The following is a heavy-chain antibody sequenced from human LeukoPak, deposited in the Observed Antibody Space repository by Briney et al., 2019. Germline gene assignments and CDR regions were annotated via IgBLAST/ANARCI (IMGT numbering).Heavy chain of an antibody. CDR1: GFTFSSYG. CDR3: AKDKGYSSGWYYFDY. Sequence: GGSLRLSCAASGFTFSSYGMHWVRQAPGKGLEWVAVISYDGSNKYYADSVKDRFTISRDNSKNTLYLQMNSLRAEDTAVYYCAKDKGYSSGWYYFDYWGQGTLVTVSS. V-gene: IGHV3-30*18. J-gene: IGHJ4*02. D-gene: IGHD6-19*01. CDR2: ISYDGSNK.